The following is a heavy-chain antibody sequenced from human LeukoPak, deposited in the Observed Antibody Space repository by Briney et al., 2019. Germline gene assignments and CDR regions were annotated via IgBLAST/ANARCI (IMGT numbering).Heavy chain of an antibody. CDR3: ARSGERGYYYYGMDV. CDR2: IYYSGST. D-gene: IGHD1-14*01. Sequence: SETLSLTCTVSGGSISSYYWSWIRQPPGKGLEWIGYIYYSGSTNYNPSLKSRVTISVDTSKNQFSLKLSSVTAADTAVYYCARSGERGYYYYGMDVWGQGTTVTVSS. V-gene: IGHV4-59*01. J-gene: IGHJ6*02. CDR1: GGSISSYY.